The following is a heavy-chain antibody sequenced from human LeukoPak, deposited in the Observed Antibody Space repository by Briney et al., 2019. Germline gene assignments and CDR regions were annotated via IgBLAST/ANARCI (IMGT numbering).Heavy chain of an antibody. CDR3: ARRGGMVGATGDY. D-gene: IGHD1-26*01. Sequence: GESLKISCKGSGYSFTGYWIGWVRQMPRKGLEWMGIIYPGDSDTRYSPSFQGQVTISADTSISTASLQWSSLKASDTAMYYCARRGGMVGATGDYWGQGTLVTVSS. CDR2: IYPGDSDT. V-gene: IGHV5-51*01. J-gene: IGHJ4*02. CDR1: GYSFTGYW.